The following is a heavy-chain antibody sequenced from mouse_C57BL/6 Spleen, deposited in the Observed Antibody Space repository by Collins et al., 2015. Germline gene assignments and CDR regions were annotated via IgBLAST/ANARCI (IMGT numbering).Heavy chain of an antibody. CDR3: ARRGYYGSSYGLFPYYFDY. D-gene: IGHD1-1*01. V-gene: IGHV5-12-1*01. CDR2: ISSGGGST. CDR1: GFAFSSYD. J-gene: IGHJ2*01. Sequence: EVQLVESGGGLVKPGGSLKLSCAASGFAFSSYDMSWVRQTPEKRLEWVAYISSGGGSTYYPDTVKGRFTISRDNAKNTLYLQMSSLKSEDTAMYYCARRGYYGSSYGLFPYYFDYWGQGTTLTVSS.